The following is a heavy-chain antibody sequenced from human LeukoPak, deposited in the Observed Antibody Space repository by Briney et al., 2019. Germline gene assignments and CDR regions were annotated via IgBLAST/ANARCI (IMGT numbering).Heavy chain of an antibody. V-gene: IGHV4-59*01. CDR1: GGSISSYY. J-gene: IGHJ6*03. CDR2: IYYSGST. Sequence: SSETLSLTCTVSGGSISSYYWSWIRQPPGKGLEWIGYIYYSGSTNYNPSLKSRVTMSVDTSKNQFSLKLNSVTAADTAVYYCARGNADYYYMDVWGKGTTVTVSS. CDR3: ARGNADYYYMDV.